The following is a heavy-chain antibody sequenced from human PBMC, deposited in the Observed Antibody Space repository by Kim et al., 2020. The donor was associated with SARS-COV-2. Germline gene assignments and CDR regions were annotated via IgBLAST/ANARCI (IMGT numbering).Heavy chain of an antibody. V-gene: IGHV1-18*01. CDR3: ARDSGITIFGVAIKSPYYYGMDV. CDR2: ISAYNGNT. D-gene: IGHD3-3*01. J-gene: IGHJ6*02. CDR1: GYTFTSYG. Sequence: ASVKVSCKASGYTFTSYGISWVRQAPGQGLEWMGWISAYNGNTNYAQKLQGRVTMTTYTSTSTAYMELRSLRSDDTAVYYCARDSGITIFGVAIKSPYYYGMDVWGQGTTVTVSS.